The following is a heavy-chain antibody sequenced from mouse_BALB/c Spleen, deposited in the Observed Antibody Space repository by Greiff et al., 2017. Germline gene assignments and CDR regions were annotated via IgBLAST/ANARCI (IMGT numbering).Heavy chain of an antibody. J-gene: IGHJ2*01. CDR2: IDPANGNT. CDR1: GFNIKDTY. D-gene: IGHD2-1*01. Sequence: VQLQQSGAELVKPGASVKLSCTASGFNIKDTYMHWVKQRPEQGLEWIGRIDPANGNTKYDPKFQGKATITADTSSNTAYLQLSSLTSEDTAVYYCARGPIGNYVRNFDYWGQGTTLTVSS. CDR3: ARGPIGNYVRNFDY. V-gene: IGHV14-3*02.